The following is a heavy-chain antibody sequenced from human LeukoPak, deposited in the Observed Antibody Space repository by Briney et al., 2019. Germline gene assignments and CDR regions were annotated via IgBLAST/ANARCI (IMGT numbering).Heavy chain of an antibody. CDR1: GFTFSSYG. V-gene: IGHV3-30*18. CDR3: AKSRATAAKAVDY. Sequence: PGRSLRLSCAASGFTFSSYGMHWVRQAPGKGLEWVAVISYEGSNKYYADSVKGRFTISRDNSKNTLYLQMNSLRAEDTAVYYCAKSRATAAKAVDYWGQGTLVTVSS. CDR2: ISYEGSNK. D-gene: IGHD6-13*01. J-gene: IGHJ4*02.